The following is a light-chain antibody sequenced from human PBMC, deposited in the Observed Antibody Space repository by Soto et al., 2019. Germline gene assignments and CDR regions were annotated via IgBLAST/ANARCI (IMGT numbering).Light chain of an antibody. CDR3: QQYGGSRWT. J-gene: IGKJ1*01. CDR2: GAS. V-gene: IGKV3-20*01. CDR1: QSVSSSY. Sequence: EIVLTQSPGTLSLSPGERATLSCRASQSVSSSYLAWFQQKPGQAPRVLIYGASSRATGIPDRFSGSGSGTDFTLTISRLKPEDFAVYYCQQYGGSRWTFGQGTKVEIK.